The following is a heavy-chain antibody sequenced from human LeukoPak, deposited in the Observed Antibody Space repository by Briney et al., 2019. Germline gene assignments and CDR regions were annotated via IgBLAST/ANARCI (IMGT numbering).Heavy chain of an antibody. CDR1: GGSISSGSYY. J-gene: IGHJ6*03. D-gene: IGHD2-2*01. V-gene: IGHV4-61*02. CDR3: ARDLAYCSSTSCYYYYYYMDV. Sequence: SETLSLTCTVSGGSISSGSYYWSWNRQPAGKGLEWIGRIYTSGSTNYNPSLKSRVTISVDTSKNQFSLKLSSVTAADTAVYYCARDLAYCSSTSCYYYYYYMDVWGKGTTVTVSS. CDR2: IYTSGST.